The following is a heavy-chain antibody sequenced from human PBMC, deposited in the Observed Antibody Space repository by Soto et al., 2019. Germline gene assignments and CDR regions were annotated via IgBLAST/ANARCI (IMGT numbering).Heavy chain of an antibody. J-gene: IGHJ6*02. Sequence: SVKVSCKASGGTFSSYAISWVRQAPGQGLEWMGGIIPIFGTANYAQKFQGRVTITADESTSTAYMELSSLRSEDTAVYYCARRKVGTIFGVVTNDRGGYYYGMDVWGQGTTVTVSS. CDR3: ARRKVGTIFGVVTNDRGGYYYGMDV. CDR2: IIPIFGTA. CDR1: GGTFSSYA. V-gene: IGHV1-69*13. D-gene: IGHD3-3*01.